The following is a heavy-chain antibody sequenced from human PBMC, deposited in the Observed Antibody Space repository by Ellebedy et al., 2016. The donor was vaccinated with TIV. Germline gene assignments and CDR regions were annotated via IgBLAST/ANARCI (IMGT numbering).Heavy chain of an antibody. CDR1: GYTFTSHI. CDR3: ARDPEGAYYYGSAKFDY. J-gene: IGHJ4*02. V-gene: IGHV1-3*01. CDR2: INAGNGHT. Sequence: ASVKVSXXASGYTFTSHIIHWVRQAPGQGLEWLGWINAGNGHTKYSQKFQGRVTITRDTSASTVYVEMSSLRSEDTAVFYCARDPEGAYYYGSAKFDYWGQGTLVTVSS. D-gene: IGHD3-10*01.